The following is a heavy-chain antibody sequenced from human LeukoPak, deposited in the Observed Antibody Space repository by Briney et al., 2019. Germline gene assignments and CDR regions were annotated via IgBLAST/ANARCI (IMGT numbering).Heavy chain of an antibody. Sequence: ASVKVSCKASGYTFTGYYMHWVRQAPGQGLEWMGRINPNSGGTNYAQKFQGRVTMTRDTSISTAYMELSRLRSDDTAVYYCERSRVGDASSFDYWGQGTLVTVSS. V-gene: IGHV1-2*06. CDR3: ERSRVGDASSFDY. CDR2: INPNSGGT. CDR1: GYTFTGYY. D-gene: IGHD1-26*01. J-gene: IGHJ4*02.